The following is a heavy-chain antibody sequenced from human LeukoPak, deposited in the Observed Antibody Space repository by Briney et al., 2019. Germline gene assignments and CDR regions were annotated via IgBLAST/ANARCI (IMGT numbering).Heavy chain of an antibody. CDR3: ARGSYAFDY. CDR2: IYHSGST. Sequence: SETLSLTCTVSGGSISSGGYYWSWIRQPPGRGLEWIGYIYHSGSTYYNPSLKGRVTISVDRSKNQFSLKLSSVTAADTAVYYCARGSYAFDYWGQGTLVTVSS. CDR1: GGSISSGGYY. J-gene: IGHJ4*02. V-gene: IGHV4-30-2*01. D-gene: IGHD1-26*01.